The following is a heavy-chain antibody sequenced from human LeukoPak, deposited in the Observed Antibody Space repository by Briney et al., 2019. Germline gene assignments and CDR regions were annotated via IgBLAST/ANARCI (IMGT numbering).Heavy chain of an antibody. J-gene: IGHJ6*02. CDR1: GFTFSSYG. Sequence: GGSLRLSCAASGFTFSSYGMHWVRQAPGKGLEWVAVISYDGSNKYYADSVKGRFTISRGNSKNTLYLQMNSLRAEDTAVYYCAKITEWLSPYYYGMDVWGQGTTVTVSS. CDR3: AKITEWLSPYYYGMDV. V-gene: IGHV3-30*18. D-gene: IGHD3-3*01. CDR2: ISYDGSNK.